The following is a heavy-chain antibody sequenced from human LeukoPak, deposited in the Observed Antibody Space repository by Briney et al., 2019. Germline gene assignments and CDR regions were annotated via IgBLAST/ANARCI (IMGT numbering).Heavy chain of an antibody. D-gene: IGHD3-22*01. CDR2: ISSSSSYI. Sequence: GGSLRLSCAASGFTFSSYSMNWVRQAPGKGLEWVSSISSSSSYIYYADSVKGRFTISRDNAKNPLYLQMNSLRAEDTAVYYCARDDSSGYYFDYWGQGTLVTVSS. CDR1: GFTFSSYS. V-gene: IGHV3-21*01. J-gene: IGHJ4*02. CDR3: ARDDSSGYYFDY.